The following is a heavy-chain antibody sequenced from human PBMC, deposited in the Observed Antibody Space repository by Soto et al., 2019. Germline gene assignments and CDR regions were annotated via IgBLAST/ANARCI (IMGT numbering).Heavy chain of an antibody. D-gene: IGHD3-3*01. CDR1: GFTFSSYA. Sequence: QSGGSLRLSCAASGFTFSSYAMSWVRQAPGKGLEWVSAISGSGGSTYYADSVKGRFTISRDNSKNTLYLQMNSLRAEDTAVYYCAKDAPPSLLRFLEWLPPGNHYYYGMDVWGQGTTVTVSS. CDR2: ISGSGGST. J-gene: IGHJ6*02. CDR3: AKDAPPSLLRFLEWLPPGNHYYYGMDV. V-gene: IGHV3-23*01.